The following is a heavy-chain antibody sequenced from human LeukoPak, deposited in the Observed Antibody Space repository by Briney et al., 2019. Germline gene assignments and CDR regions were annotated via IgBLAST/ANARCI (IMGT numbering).Heavy chain of an antibody. V-gene: IGHV1-2*02. J-gene: IGHJ4*02. CDR1: GYTFTGYY. Sequence: GASVKVACKASGYTFTGYYMHWVRQAPGQGLEWMGWINPNSGGTNYAQKFQGRVTMTRDTSISTAYMELSRLRSDDTAVYYCARDHRDYYGASPTYYFDYWGQGTLVTVSS. D-gene: IGHD3-10*01. CDR3: ARDHRDYYGASPTYYFDY. CDR2: INPNSGGT.